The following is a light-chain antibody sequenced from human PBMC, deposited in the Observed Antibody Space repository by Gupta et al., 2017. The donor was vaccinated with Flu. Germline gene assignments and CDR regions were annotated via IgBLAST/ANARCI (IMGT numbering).Light chain of an antibody. CDR1: QSVSSY. CDR2: AAS. Sequence: EIVLTQSSATLSSSPEERATLSCRASQSVSSYLDWYQQKPGKAPRLLIYAASNMATGIPTRFSGSGSGTDFTLTISSLEPEDFAIYYCQQRSNRPRLTFGGGTKVEIK. V-gene: IGKV3-11*01. J-gene: IGKJ4*01. CDR3: QQRSNRPRLT.